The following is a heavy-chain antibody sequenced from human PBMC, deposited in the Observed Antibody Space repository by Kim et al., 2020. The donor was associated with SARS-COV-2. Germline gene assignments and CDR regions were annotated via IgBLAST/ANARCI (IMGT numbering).Heavy chain of an antibody. J-gene: IGHJ4*02. CDR3: AKEGPAHCSSTSCYPWYFDY. V-gene: IGHV3-30*02. D-gene: IGHD2-2*01. Sequence: LTISRDNSKNTLYLQMNSLRAEDTAVYYCAKEGPAHCSSTSCYPWYFDYWGQGTLVTVSS.